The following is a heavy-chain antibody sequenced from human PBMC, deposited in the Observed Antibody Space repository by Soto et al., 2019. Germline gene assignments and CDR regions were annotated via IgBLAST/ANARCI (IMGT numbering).Heavy chain of an antibody. CDR1: GGSISSGGYS. Sequence: QLQLQESGSGLVKPSQTLSLTCAVPGGSISSGGYSWSWIRQPPGNGLEWIVYVYHSRNTYYNPSLQSRVTLSVDRSKNQFSLKLSSVTAADTAVYYGASVAGPWGQGNMVTVSS. CDR2: VYHSRNT. J-gene: IGHJ5*02. D-gene: IGHD2-15*01. V-gene: IGHV4-30-2*01. CDR3: ASVAGP.